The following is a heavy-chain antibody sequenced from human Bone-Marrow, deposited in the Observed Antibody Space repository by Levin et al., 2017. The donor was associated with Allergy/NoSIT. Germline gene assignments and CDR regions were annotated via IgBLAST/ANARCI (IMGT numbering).Heavy chain of an antibody. CDR2: INTNTGNP. D-gene: IGHD2-21*02. CDR3: ATSYHCGGDCYYGWFDP. CDR1: EYTFTNYA. J-gene: IGHJ5*02. V-gene: IGHV7-4-1*02. Sequence: GGSLRLSCKASEYTFTNYAMNWVRQAPGQGLEWMGWINTNTGNPTYAQGFTGRFVFSLDTSVSTAYLQISSLKAEDTAVYYCATSYHCGGDCYYGWFDPWGQGTLVAVSS.